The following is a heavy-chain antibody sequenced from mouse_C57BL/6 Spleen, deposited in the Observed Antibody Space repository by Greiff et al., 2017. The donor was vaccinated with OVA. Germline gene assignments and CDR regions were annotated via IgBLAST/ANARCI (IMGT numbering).Heavy chain of an antibody. V-gene: IGHV1-52*01. CDR1: GYTFTSYW. CDR2: IDPSDSEP. CDR3: AREIFDY. Sequence: VQLQQPGAELVRPGSSVKLSCKASGYTFTSYWMHWVKQRPIQGLEWIGNIDPSDSEPHYNQKFKDKATLTVDKSSSTAYMQLSSLTSEDSAVYYCAREIFDYWGQGTTLTVSS. J-gene: IGHJ2*01.